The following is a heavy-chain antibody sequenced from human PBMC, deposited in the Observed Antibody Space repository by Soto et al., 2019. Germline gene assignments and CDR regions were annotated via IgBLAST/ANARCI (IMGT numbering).Heavy chain of an antibody. Sequence: ASVKVSCKTSGYTFTGYYIHWIRQAPGQGLEWMGWINPNSGDTNYSQEFQGRVTMTSDTSITTAYVELTRLRSDDTAVYYCATREQWLENFDFWGQGTPFTVSS. V-gene: IGHV1-2*02. CDR3: ATREQWLENFDF. D-gene: IGHD6-19*01. CDR1: GYTFTGYY. J-gene: IGHJ4*02. CDR2: INPNSGDT.